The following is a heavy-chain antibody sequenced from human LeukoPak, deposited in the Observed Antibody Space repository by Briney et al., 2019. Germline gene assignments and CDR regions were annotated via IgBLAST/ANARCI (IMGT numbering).Heavy chain of an antibody. CDR3: AREIALYDFWSGYYGELDY. CDR1: GFTFSSYA. D-gene: IGHD3-3*01. Sequence: GRSLRLSCAASGFTFSSYAMHWVRQAPGKGLEWVAVISYDGSNKYYADSVKGRFTISRDNSKNTLYLQMNRLRAEVTAVYYCAREIALYDFWSGYYGELDYWGQGTLVTVSS. CDR2: ISYDGSNK. J-gene: IGHJ4*02. V-gene: IGHV3-30*01.